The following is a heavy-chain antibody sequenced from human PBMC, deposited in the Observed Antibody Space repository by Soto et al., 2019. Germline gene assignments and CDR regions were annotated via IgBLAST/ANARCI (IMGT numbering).Heavy chain of an antibody. V-gene: IGHV1-69*13. CDR1: GGTFSSYA. CDR3: ASGSRFLGWSPCHYGMDA. CDR2: SIPIFGTA. J-gene: IGHJ6*02. Sequence: ASVKVSCKASGGTFSSYAISWVRQAPGQGLEWMGGSIPIFGTANYAQKFQGRVTITADESTSTAYMELSSLRSEDTAVYYCASGSRFLGWSPCHYGMDAWGQWATVSV. D-gene: IGHD3-3*01.